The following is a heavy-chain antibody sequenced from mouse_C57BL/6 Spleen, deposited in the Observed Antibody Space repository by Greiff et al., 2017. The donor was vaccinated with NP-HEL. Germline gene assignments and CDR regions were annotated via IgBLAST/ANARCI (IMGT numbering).Heavy chain of an antibody. CDR1: GYSFTGYY. CDR3: ARLDDGFFAY. D-gene: IGHD2-3*01. CDR2: INPSTGGT. Sequence: EVKLMESGPELVKPGASVKISCKASGYSFTGYYMNWVKQSPEKSLEWIGEINPSTGGTTYNQKFKAKATLTVDKSSSTAYMQLKSLTSEDSAVYYCARLDDGFFAYWGQGTLVTVSA. J-gene: IGHJ3*01. V-gene: IGHV1-42*01.